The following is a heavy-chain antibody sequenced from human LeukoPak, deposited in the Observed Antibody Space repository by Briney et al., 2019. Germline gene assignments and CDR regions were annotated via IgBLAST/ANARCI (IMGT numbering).Heavy chain of an antibody. J-gene: IGHJ4*02. D-gene: IGHD3-9*01. Sequence: PSETLSLTCTVSGGSISSYYWSWIRQPPGKGLEWIGYIYYSGSTNYNPSLKSRVTISVDTSKNQFSLKLSSVTAADTAVYYCARSANDILTGYYLAVYYFDYWGQGTLVTVSS. CDR2: IYYSGST. CDR1: GGSISSYY. CDR3: ARSANDILTGYYLAVYYFDY. V-gene: IGHV4-59*08.